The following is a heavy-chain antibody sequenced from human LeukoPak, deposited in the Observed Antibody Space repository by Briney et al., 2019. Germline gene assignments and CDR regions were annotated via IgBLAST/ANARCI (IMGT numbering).Heavy chain of an antibody. CDR2: FDPEDGKT. Sequence: ASVKVSCKVSGYTLTELSMHWVRQAPGKGLEWMGGFDPEDGKTIYAQKFQGRVTMTEDTSTDKAYMELSSLRSEDTAVYYCATARPITIFGVGIISDNWFDPWGQGTLVTVSS. J-gene: IGHJ5*02. CDR3: ATARPITIFGVGIISDNWFDP. CDR1: GYTLTELS. D-gene: IGHD3-3*01. V-gene: IGHV1-24*01.